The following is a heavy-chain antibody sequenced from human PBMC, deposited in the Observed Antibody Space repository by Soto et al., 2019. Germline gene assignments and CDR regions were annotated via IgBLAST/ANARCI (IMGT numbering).Heavy chain of an antibody. D-gene: IGHD3-22*01. V-gene: IGHV1-3*01. CDR2: INAGNGNT. Sequence: ASVKVSCKASGYTFTSYAMHWVRQAPGQRLEWMGWINAGNGNTKYSQKFQGRVTITRDTSASTAYMELSSLRSEDTAVYYCARAPHYDSSGYYPFGYWGQGTLVTVSS. J-gene: IGHJ4*02. CDR1: GYTFTSYA. CDR3: ARAPHYDSSGYYPFGY.